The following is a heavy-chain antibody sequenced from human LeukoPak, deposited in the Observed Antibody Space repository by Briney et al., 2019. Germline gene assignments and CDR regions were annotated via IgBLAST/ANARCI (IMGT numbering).Heavy chain of an antibody. CDR1: GFIFTSFG. CDR2: IWYDGSKK. Sequence: GGSLRLSCAASGFIFTSFGIHWVRQAPGKGLEWVAVIWYDGSKKYYADSVKGRFTISRDDSKNTVYLQMNSLRAEDTALYHCARDPGGWPFDGWGQGTLVTVSS. CDR3: ARDPGGWPFDG. D-gene: IGHD6-19*01. V-gene: IGHV3-33*01. J-gene: IGHJ4*02.